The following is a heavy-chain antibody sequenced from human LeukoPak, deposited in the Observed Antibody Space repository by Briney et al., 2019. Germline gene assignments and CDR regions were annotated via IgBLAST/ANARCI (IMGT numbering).Heavy chain of an antibody. D-gene: IGHD2-2*01. CDR1: GGSISSSSYY. J-gene: IGHJ5*02. Sequence: SETLSLTCTVSGGSISSSSYYWGWIRQPPGKGLEWIGSIYYSGSTYYNPSLKSRVTISVDTSKNQFSLKLSSVTAADTAVYYCASGIVVVPAAKGGWFDPWGQGTLVTVSS. V-gene: IGHV4-39*07. CDR3: ASGIVVVPAAKGGWFDP. CDR2: IYYSGST.